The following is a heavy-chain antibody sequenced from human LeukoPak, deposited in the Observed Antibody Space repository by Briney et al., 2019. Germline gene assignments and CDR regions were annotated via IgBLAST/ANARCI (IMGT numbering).Heavy chain of an antibody. J-gene: IGHJ3*02. CDR3: ARDKMAAADAFDI. V-gene: IGHV3-30*02. CDR1: GFTFSSYG. Sequence: GGSLRLSCAASGFTFSSYGMHWVRQAPGKGLEWVAFIRYDGSNKYYADSVKGRFTIPRDNSKNTLYLQMNSLRAEDTAVYYCARDKMAAADAFDIWGQGTMVTVSS. D-gene: IGHD6-13*01. CDR2: IRYDGSNK.